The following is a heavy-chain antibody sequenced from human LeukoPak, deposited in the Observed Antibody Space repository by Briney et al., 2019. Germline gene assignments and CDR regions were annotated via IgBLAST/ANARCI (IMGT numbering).Heavy chain of an antibody. CDR2: INHSGST. J-gene: IGHJ6*02. V-gene: IGHV4-34*01. D-gene: IGHD2-2*01. Sequence: PSETLSLTCAVYGGSFSGYYWSWIRQPPGKGLEWIGEINHSGSTNYNPSLKSRVTISVDTSKNQFSLKLSSVTAADTAVYYCARDIVVVPAADRTYYYYYGMDVWGQGTTVTVSS. CDR1: GGSFSGYY. CDR3: ARDIVVVPAADRTYYYYYGMDV.